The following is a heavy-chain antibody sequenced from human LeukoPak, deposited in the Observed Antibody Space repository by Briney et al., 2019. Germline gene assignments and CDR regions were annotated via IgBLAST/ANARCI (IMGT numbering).Heavy chain of an antibody. J-gene: IGHJ3*02. V-gene: IGHV1-69*13. CDR3: ATRYGGNASGAFDI. D-gene: IGHD4-23*01. CDR1: GGTFSSYA. Sequence: ASVKVSCKASGGTFSSYAISWVRQAPGQGLEWMGGIIPIFGTANYAQKFQGRVTITADESTSTAYMELSSLRSEDTAVYYCATRYGGNASGAFDIWGQGTMVTVSS. CDR2: IIPIFGTA.